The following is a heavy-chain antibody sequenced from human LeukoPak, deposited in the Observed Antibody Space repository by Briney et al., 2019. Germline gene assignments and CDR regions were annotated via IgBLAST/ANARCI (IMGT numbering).Heavy chain of an antibody. Sequence: GGSLRVSCAAPGFTFSSYMMNCVRQAPGEGLEWVSSISSSSSYIYYADSVKGRFTISRDNAKNSLYLQMNSLRAEDTAVYYCARVGGATIDYWGQGILVTVSS. CDR1: GFTFSSYM. CDR2: ISSSSSYI. J-gene: IGHJ4*02. CDR3: ARVGGATIDY. V-gene: IGHV3-21*01. D-gene: IGHD3-10*01.